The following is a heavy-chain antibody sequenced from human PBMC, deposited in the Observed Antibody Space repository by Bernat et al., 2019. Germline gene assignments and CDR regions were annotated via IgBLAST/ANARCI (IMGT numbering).Heavy chain of an antibody. CDR3: SRGDRLVLVRSAPDNWFDP. Sequence: QVQLVQSGAEVKKPGASVKVSCKASGYTFTGYYMHWVRQAPGQGLEWMGWINPNSGGTNYAQKFQGGVTKSRDKSISPAYMELSRLRSDETAVYYFSRGDRLVLVRSAPDNWFDPWGPGTLVTVPS. CDR2: INPNSGGT. V-gene: IGHV1-2*02. CDR1: GYTFTGYY. J-gene: IGHJ5*02. D-gene: IGHD2-8*02.